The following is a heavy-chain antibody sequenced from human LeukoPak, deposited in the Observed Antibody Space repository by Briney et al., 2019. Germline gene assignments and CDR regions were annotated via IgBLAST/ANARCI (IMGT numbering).Heavy chain of an antibody. J-gene: IGHJ6*03. Sequence: KPSGTLSLTCAVSGGSISSSNWWSWVRQPPGEGLEWIGEIYHSGSTNYNPSLKSRVTISVDKSKNQFSLRLNSVTAADTAIYYCARAPRITIFGVVSSDYYYMDVWGKGTTVTVSS. CDR2: IYHSGST. CDR1: GGSISSSNW. V-gene: IGHV4-4*02. CDR3: ARAPRITIFGVVSSDYYYMDV. D-gene: IGHD3-3*01.